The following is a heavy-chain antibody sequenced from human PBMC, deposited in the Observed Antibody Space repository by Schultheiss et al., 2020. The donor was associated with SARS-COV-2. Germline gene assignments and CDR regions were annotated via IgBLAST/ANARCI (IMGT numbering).Heavy chain of an antibody. Sequence: GGSLRLSCAASGFTFSSYAMHWVRQAPGKGLVWVSSISSSSSYIYYADSVKGRFTISRDNAKNSLYLQMNSLRDEDTAVYYCARESSSGYSVIYYYYGMDVWGQGTTVTVSS. CDR3: ARESSSGYSVIYYYYGMDV. V-gene: IGHV3-21*01. J-gene: IGHJ6*02. CDR2: ISSSSSYI. CDR1: GFTFSSYA. D-gene: IGHD3-22*01.